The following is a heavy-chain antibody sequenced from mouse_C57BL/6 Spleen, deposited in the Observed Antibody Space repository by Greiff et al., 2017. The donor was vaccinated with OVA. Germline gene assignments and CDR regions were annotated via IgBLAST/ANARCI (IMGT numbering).Heavy chain of an antibody. CDR2: IDPSDSYT. Sequence: QVQLQQPGAELVKPGASVKLSCKASGYTFTSYWMQWVKQRPGQGLEWIGEIDPSDSYTNYNQKFKGKATLTVDTSSSTAYMQRSSLTSEDSAVYYCARRRVTGTYFDYWGQGTTLTVSS. V-gene: IGHV1-50*01. J-gene: IGHJ2*01. D-gene: IGHD4-1*01. CDR1: GYTFTSYW. CDR3: ARRRVTGTYFDY.